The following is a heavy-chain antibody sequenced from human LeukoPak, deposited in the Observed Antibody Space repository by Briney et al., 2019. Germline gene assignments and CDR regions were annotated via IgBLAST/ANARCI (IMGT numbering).Heavy chain of an antibody. V-gene: IGHV1-8*01. CDR1: GYTFTSYD. J-gene: IGHJ3*02. Sequence: AASVKVSCKASGYTFTSYDINWVRQATGQGLEWMEWMNPNSGNTGYAQKFQGRVTMTRDTSISTAYMELSRLTSDDTAVYYCAREPGYGDDKDAFDIWGQGTIVTVSS. D-gene: IGHD4-17*01. CDR2: MNPNSGNT. CDR3: AREPGYGDDKDAFDI.